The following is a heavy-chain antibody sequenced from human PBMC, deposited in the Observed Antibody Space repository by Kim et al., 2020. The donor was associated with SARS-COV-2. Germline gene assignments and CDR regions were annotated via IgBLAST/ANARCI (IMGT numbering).Heavy chain of an antibody. D-gene: IGHD6-13*01. CDR2: ISSSSSYT. J-gene: IGHJ4*02. V-gene: IGHV3-11*06. Sequence: GGSLRLSCAASGFTFSDYYMSWIRQAPGKGLEWVSYISSSSSYTNYADSVKGRFTISRDNAKNSLYLQMNSLRAEDTAVYYCARDSPGIAAAGTPDYWGQGTLVTVSS. CDR1: GFTFSDYY. CDR3: ARDSPGIAAAGTPDY.